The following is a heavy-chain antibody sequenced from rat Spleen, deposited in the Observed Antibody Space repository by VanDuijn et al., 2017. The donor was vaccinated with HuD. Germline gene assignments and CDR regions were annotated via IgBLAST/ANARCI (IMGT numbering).Heavy chain of an antibody. CDR3: ATEGAYYGGYLPFAY. J-gene: IGHJ3*01. Sequence: EVQLVESGGGLVQPGRSLKLSCVASGFTFSYYWMTWIRQAPGKGLEWVASITNASGRTYYPDSVKGRFTISRDNAKSTLYLQMDSLRSEDTATYYCATEGAYYGGYLPFAYWGQGTLVTVSS. V-gene: IGHV5-31*01. CDR2: ITNASGRT. D-gene: IGHD1-11*01. CDR1: GFTFSYYW.